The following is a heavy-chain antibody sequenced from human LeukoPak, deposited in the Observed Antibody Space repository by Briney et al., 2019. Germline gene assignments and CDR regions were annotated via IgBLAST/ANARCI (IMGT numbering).Heavy chain of an antibody. Sequence: ASVKVSCKASRYTFTGYYMHWVRQAPGQGLEWMGWINPNSGVTDYAQNLQGRVTMTWDTSISTAYMELSRLRSDDTAVYFCARGVVAATFYYYMDVWGKGTTVTISS. CDR2: INPNSGVT. J-gene: IGHJ6*03. D-gene: IGHD2-15*01. CDR1: RYTFTGYY. CDR3: ARGVVAATFYYYMDV. V-gene: IGHV1-2*02.